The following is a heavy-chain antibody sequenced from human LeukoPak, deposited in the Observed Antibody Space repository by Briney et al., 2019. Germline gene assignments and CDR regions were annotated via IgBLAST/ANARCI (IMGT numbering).Heavy chain of an antibody. D-gene: IGHD6-19*01. CDR2: ISSSSSTI. CDR3: AREIHSSGWYVDY. CDR1: GFTFSSYS. Sequence: LAGGSLRLSCAASGFTFSSYSMNWVRQAPGKGLEWVSYISSSSSTIYYADSVKGRFTISRDNAKNSLYLQMNSLRAEDTAVYYCAREIHSSGWYVDYWGQGTLVTVSS. V-gene: IGHV3-48*01. J-gene: IGHJ4*02.